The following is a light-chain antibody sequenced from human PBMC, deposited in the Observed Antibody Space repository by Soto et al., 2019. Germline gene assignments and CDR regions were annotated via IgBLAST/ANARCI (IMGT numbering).Light chain of an antibody. CDR3: CSYAGSSYYV. V-gene: IGLV2-23*02. CDR1: SSDVGSYNL. CDR2: EVS. J-gene: IGLJ1*01. Sequence: QSALTQPASLSGSPGQSITISCTGTSSDVGSYNLVSWYQQHPGKAPKLMIYEVSKRPSGVSNRFSGSKSGNTASLTISGLQAEDEADYHCCSYAGSSYYVSGTGAKVTVL.